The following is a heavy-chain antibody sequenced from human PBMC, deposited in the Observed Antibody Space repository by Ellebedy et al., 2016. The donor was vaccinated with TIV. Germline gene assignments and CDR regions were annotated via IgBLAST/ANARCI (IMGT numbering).Heavy chain of an antibody. CDR2: IHYRGTT. CDR3: ARFRSGIVVAPAHYGMDV. J-gene: IGHJ6*02. D-gene: IGHD2-2*01. CDR1: GGSIRSNDYY. Sequence: SETLSLXXTVSGGSIRSNDYYWNWIRQHPGKGLEWIGYIHYRGTTYYNPSLKSRVTISVDTSKNQFSLRLSSVTAADTAVYYCARFRSGIVVAPAHYGMDVWGQGTTVTVSS. V-gene: IGHV4-30-4*08.